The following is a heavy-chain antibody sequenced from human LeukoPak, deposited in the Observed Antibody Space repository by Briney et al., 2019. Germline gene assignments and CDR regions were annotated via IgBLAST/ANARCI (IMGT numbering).Heavy chain of an antibody. CDR1: GYTFTTYF. J-gene: IGHJ4*02. CDR3: TSITAAAPFDY. V-gene: IGHV1-46*03. D-gene: IGHD6-13*01. CDR2: IKPGDGST. Sequence: ASVKVSCKASGYTFTTYFLHWVRQAPGQGLEWMAFIKPGDGSTTYAQKFQGRVTVTRDTSTGTLYMELSSLRSDDTAVYYCTSITAAAPFDYWGQGTLVTVSS.